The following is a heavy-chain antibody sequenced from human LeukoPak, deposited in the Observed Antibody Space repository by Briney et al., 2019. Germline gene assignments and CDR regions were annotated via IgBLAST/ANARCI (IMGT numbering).Heavy chain of an antibody. D-gene: IGHD3-22*01. CDR1: GFTFSSYS. CDR3: AREEIDYYDSSGFY. V-gene: IGHV3-48*04. Sequence: PGGSLRLSCAASGFTFSSYSMNWVRQAPGKGLEWVSYIGTTGTTIYYADSVKGRFTISRDNAKNSLYLQMNSLRAEDTAVYYCAREEIDYYDSSGFYWGQGTLVTVSS. CDR2: IGTTGTTI. J-gene: IGHJ4*02.